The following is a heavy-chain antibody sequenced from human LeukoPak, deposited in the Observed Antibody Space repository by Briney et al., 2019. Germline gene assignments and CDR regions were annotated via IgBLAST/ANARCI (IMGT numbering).Heavy chain of an antibody. CDR2: ISYDGSNK. V-gene: IGHV3-30*04. CDR1: GFTFSSYA. Sequence: GGSLRLSCAASGFTFSSYAMHWVRQAPGKGLEWVAVISYDGSNKYYADSVKGRFTISRDNSKNTLYLQMNSLRAEDTAVYYCARDAVPVQLEPSYGTDVWGKGTTVTVSS. D-gene: IGHD1-1*01. J-gene: IGHJ6*04. CDR3: ARDAVPVQLEPSYGTDV.